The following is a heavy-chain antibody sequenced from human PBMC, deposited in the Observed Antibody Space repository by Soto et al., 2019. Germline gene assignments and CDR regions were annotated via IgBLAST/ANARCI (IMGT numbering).Heavy chain of an antibody. Sequence: EVQLVESGGGLVQPGGSLRVSCAASGFTFSHYWMHWLRQAPGKGLVWVSRINSHGSSANYADSVKGRFTVSRDNAKTTLYLHMNSLRAEDTAVYYCATDAFRGYDTGGWFDPWGQGTLVTVSS. D-gene: IGHD5-12*01. J-gene: IGHJ5*02. CDR3: ATDAFRGYDTGGWFDP. CDR1: GFTFSHYW. V-gene: IGHV3-74*01. CDR2: INSHGSSA.